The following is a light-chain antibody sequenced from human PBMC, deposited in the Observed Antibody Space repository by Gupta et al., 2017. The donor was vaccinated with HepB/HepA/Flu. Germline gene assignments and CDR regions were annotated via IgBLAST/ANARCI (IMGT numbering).Light chain of an antibody. CDR1: SSNIGSNY. J-gene: IGLJ1*01. CDR2: SNN. CDR3: AAWEDSRGGFYV. V-gene: IGLV1-47*02. Sequence: QSVLPQPPSASGPPAQRVTISCSGSSSNIGSNYVYCYQQPPATAPKILIYSNNKRPSGGADRCSCSTSGASAAAAISGLRSEEEADYYCAAWEDSRGGFYVFGGGTKVTVL.